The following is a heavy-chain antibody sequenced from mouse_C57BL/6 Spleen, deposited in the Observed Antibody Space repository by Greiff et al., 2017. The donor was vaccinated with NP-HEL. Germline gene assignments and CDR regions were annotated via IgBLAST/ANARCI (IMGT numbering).Heavy chain of an antibody. V-gene: IGHV1-76*01. CDR3: ARGGLRPYYFDY. CDR2: IYPGSGNT. Sequence: QVQLQQSGAELVRPGASVKLSCKASGYTFTDYYINWVKQRPGQGLEWIARIYPGSGNTYYNEKFTGKATLTAEKSSSTAYMQLSSLTSEDSAVYYCARGGLRPYYFDYWGQGTTLTVSA. J-gene: IGHJ2*01. D-gene: IGHD2-2*01. CDR1: GYTFTDYY.